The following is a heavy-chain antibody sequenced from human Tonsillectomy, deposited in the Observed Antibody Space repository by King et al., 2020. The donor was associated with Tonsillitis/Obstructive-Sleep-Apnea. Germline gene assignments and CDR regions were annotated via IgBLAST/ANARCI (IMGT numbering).Heavy chain of an antibody. CDR1: GGSISSYY. D-gene: IGHD2-8*01. V-gene: IGHV4-59*01. CDR3: AREGAVMNAFDI. J-gene: IGHJ3*02. Sequence: QLQESGPGLVKPSETLSLTCTVSGGSISSYYWSWFRQPPGKGLECIGYIYYSGGTNYSPSLKSRVTISVDTSKNQVSLKLSSVTAADTAVYYCAREGAVMNAFDIWGQGTMVTVSS. CDR2: IYYSGGT.